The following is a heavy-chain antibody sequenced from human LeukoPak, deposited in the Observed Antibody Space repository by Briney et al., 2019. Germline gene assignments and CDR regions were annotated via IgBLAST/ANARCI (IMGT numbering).Heavy chain of an antibody. CDR2: AYHSGTA. CDR1: GGSISNSNYY. D-gene: IGHD6-6*01. CDR3: ARNRGGYSSSPSSLDY. Sequence: SETLSLTCTVSGGSISNSNYYWGWIRQPPGKGLEWIGSAYHSGTAYYNPSLKSRVTISVDTSKNQFSLKLSSVTAADTAVYYCARNRGGYSSSPSSLDYWGQGTLVTVSS. J-gene: IGHJ4*02. V-gene: IGHV4-39*07.